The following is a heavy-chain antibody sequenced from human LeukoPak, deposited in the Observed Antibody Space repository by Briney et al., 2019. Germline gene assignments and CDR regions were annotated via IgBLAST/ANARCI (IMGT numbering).Heavy chain of an antibody. V-gene: IGHV5-51*01. CDR3: ARQEITFGGVIVLFDY. CDR2: IYPGDSDT. D-gene: IGHD3-16*02. Sequence: KPGVSLKISCKGSGYSFTSYWIGWVRQMPGKGLEWMGIIYPGDSDTRYSPSFQGQVTISADKSISTAYLQWSSLKASDTAMYYCARQEITFGGVIVLFDYWGQGTLVTVSS. J-gene: IGHJ4*02. CDR1: GYSFTSYW.